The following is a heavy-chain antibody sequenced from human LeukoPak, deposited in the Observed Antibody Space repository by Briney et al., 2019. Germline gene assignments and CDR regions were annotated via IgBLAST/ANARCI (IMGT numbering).Heavy chain of an antibody. D-gene: IGHD3-9*01. V-gene: IGHV5-51*01. CDR1: GYSFSNYW. CDR3: ARQYYDILTDPNYFDS. Sequence: GEPLKISCKGSGYSFSNYWIGWVRQMPGKGLGWVGIILPGNSETRYSPSFQGQVTMSADKSISTAYLQWSSLKAADTAMYYCARQYYDILTDPNYFDSWGQGTLVTVSS. CDR2: ILPGNSET. J-gene: IGHJ4*02.